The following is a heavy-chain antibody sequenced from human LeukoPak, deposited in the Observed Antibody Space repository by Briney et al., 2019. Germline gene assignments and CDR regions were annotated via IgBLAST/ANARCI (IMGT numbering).Heavy chain of an antibody. CDR1: RFTFSSYW. CDR2: IKQDGSEK. J-gene: IGHJ4*02. D-gene: IGHD5-12*01. CDR3: ARDSTWQLDY. V-gene: IGHV3-7*03. Sequence: GGSLRLSCAASRFTFSSYWMSWVRQAPGKGLEWVANIKQDGSEKYYVDSVKGRFTISRDNTKNALYLQMNSLRADDTAVYFCARDSTWQLDYWGQGTLITVSS.